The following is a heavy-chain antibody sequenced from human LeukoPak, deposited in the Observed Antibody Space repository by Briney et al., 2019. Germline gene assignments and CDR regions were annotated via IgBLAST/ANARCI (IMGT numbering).Heavy chain of an antibody. Sequence: SETLSLTCTVSGYSFSSGGYYWSWIRQLPGKGLEWIGHMSYTDTTYSNPSLKSRVSISVDTSKNQFSLNLSSVTAADTAVYYCARGVVVRGLTDYFDYWGQARLATVSS. CDR2: MSYTDTT. J-gene: IGHJ4*02. CDR1: GYSFSSGGYY. D-gene: IGHD3-10*01. V-gene: IGHV4-31*03. CDR3: ARGVVVRGLTDYFDY.